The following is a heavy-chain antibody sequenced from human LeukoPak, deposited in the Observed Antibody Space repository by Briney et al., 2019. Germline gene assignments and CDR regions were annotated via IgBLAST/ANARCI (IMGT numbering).Heavy chain of an antibody. CDR1: GYSFTSYW. CDR3: ARLGLGSSWYDAGYY. CDR2: IYPGDSDT. J-gene: IGHJ4*02. D-gene: IGHD6-13*01. Sequence: GESLKIYCKGSGYSFTSYWIGWVRQMPGKGLEWMGIIYPGDSDTRYSPSFQGQVTISADKSISTAYLQWSSLKASDTAMYYCARLGLGSSWYDAGYYWGQGTLVTVSS. V-gene: IGHV5-51*01.